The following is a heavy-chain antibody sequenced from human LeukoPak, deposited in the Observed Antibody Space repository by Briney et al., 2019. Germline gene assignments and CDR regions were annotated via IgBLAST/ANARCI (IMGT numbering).Heavy chain of an antibody. D-gene: IGHD3-10*01. Sequence: PSETLSLTCTVYGASIGNDNYYWSWIRQHPGGVLGWLGYIYYSGSAYFNPSLKSRLTLSVDTSKRQFSLNLNSVTAADTAVYYCARLYGSGKNYFDSWGQGTLVTVSS. CDR2: IYYSGSA. CDR1: GASIGNDNYY. V-gene: IGHV4-31*03. J-gene: IGHJ4*02. CDR3: ARLYGSGKNYFDS.